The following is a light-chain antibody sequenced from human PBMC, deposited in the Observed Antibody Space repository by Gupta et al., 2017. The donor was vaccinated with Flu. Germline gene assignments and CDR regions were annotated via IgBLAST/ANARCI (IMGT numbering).Light chain of an antibody. J-gene: IGKJ2*01. V-gene: IGKV1-39*01. CDR1: QDISLY. Sequence: SSLPASVGGRVTITCRASQDISLYLNWYQHKQGKAPKLLIYAASTLQTGVPSWFSGSGAGTDFTLTISSLQHEDFATYYCQQSYSTPLYTFGQGTKLEIK. CDR2: AAS. CDR3: QQSYSTPLYT.